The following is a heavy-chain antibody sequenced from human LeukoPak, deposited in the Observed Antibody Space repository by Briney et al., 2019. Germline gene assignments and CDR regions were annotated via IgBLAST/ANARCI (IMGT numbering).Heavy chain of an antibody. D-gene: IGHD3-10*01. J-gene: IGHJ6*02. Sequence: PSQTLSLTCTVSGGSISSGDYYWSWIRQPPGKGLEWMGYIYYSGSTYYNPSLKSRVTISVDTSKNQFSLKLSSVTAADTAVYYCARDHGSGSYGMDVWGQGTTVTVSS. CDR2: IYYSGST. CDR1: GGSISSGDYY. V-gene: IGHV4-30-4*01. CDR3: ARDHGSGSYGMDV.